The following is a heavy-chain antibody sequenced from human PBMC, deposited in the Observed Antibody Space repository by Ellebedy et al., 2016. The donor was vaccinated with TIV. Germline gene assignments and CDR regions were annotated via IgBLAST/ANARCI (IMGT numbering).Heavy chain of an antibody. CDR1: GFIFDDYA. CDR3: ARGGHYFYYQGMDV. J-gene: IGHJ6*02. Sequence: GGSLRLSCAASGFIFDDYAMHWVRQAPGKGLEWVSGMSWNGHNIVYADSVKGRFTISRDNAKNSLYLEMSSLRAEDTAVYYCARGGHYFYYQGMDVWGQGTTVTVSS. V-gene: IGHV3-9*01. CDR2: MSWNGHNI.